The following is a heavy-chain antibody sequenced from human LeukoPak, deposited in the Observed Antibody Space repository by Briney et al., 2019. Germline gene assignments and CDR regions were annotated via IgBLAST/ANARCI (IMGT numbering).Heavy chain of an antibody. J-gene: IGHJ4*01. CDR2: INAGNGNT. D-gene: IGHD3-16*01. CDR3: ATEVWGSRRIDY. V-gene: IGHV1-3*01. CDR1: GYTFTWNA. Sequence: ASVKVSCKASGYTFTWNAMHWVRQAPGQRLEWMGWINAGNGNTKYSKKFQGRVTITRDTSATTVYMELSSLGSEDTAVYYCATEVWGSRRIDYWGQGTLVTVSS.